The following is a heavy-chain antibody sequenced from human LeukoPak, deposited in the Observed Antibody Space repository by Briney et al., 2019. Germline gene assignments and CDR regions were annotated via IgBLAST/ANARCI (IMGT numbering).Heavy chain of an antibody. J-gene: IGHJ4*02. CDR3: AKSLVTMIGGAPDY. CDR1: GFTFSSYA. V-gene: IGHV3-23*01. CDR2: ISGSGGST. Sequence: PGRSLRLSCAASGFTFSSYAMHWVRQAPGKGLEWVSAISGSGGSTYYADSVKGRFTISRDNSKNTLYLQMNSLRAEDTAVYYCAKSLVTMIGGAPDYWGQGTLVTVSS. D-gene: IGHD3-22*01.